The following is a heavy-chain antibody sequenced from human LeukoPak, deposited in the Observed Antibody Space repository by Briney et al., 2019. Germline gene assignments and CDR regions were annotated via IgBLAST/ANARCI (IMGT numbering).Heavy chain of an antibody. J-gene: IGHJ4*02. CDR1: GFTFSSYA. CDR3: ALGRDTATYFDY. V-gene: IGHV3-23*01. D-gene: IGHD5-18*01. Sequence: GGSLRLSCAASGFTFSSYAMTWVRQAPGKGLEWVSSFSFNGESTYYADSVKGRFTISRDNSKNTLYLQMNSLRAEDTAVYYCALGRDTATYFDYWGQGTLVTVSS. CDR2: FSFNGEST.